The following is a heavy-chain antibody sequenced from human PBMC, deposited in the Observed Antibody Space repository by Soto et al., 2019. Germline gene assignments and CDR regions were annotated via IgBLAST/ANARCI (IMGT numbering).Heavy chain of an antibody. J-gene: IGHJ3*01. CDR1: GFTFSDQY. D-gene: IGHD5-12*01. CDR3: ARHVDSASSS. Sequence: EVQLVESGGGLVQPGGSLRLSCVASGFTFSDQYMDWVRQAPGKGLEWVGRSRNKADSYTTEYAASVKGRFTISRAESKNSLYLQMNSLKTEDTAVYYCARHVDSASSSWGQGTMVTVSS. V-gene: IGHV3-72*01. CDR2: SRNKADSYTT.